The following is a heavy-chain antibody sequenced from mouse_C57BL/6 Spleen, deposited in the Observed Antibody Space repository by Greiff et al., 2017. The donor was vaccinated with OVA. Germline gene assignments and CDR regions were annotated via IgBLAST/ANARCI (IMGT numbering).Heavy chain of an antibody. D-gene: IGHD1-1*01. J-gene: IGHJ4*01. CDR2: IHPNSGST. V-gene: IGHV1-64*01. Sequence: QVQLQQPGAELVKPGASVKLSCKASGYTFTSYWMHWVKQRPGQGLEWIGMIHPNSGSTNYNEKFKSKATLTVDKSSSTAYMQLSSLTSEDSAVYYCAIITTVVATDAMDYWGQGTSVTVSS. CDR1: GYTFTSYW. CDR3: AIITTVVATDAMDY.